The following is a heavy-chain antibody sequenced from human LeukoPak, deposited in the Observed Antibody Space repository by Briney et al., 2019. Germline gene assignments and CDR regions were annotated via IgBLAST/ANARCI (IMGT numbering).Heavy chain of an antibody. V-gene: IGHV3-21*01. CDR1: GFTFSSYT. CDR2: ISSASSYI. J-gene: IGHJ4*02. Sequence: GGSLRLSCADSGFTFSSYTMNWVRQAPGKGLEWVSSISSASSYISYADSVKGRFTISRDNAKNSLYLQMNSLRAEDTAVYYCAREGEGSAFDYWGQGTLVTVSS. CDR3: AREGEGSAFDY.